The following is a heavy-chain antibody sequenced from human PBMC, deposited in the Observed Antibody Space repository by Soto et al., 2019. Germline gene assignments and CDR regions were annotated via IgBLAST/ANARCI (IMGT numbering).Heavy chain of an antibody. V-gene: IGHV3-48*02. D-gene: IGHD6-13*01. CDR3: ARDLSHSSSWFWFAP. CDR1: GFTFSSYS. CDR2: ISSSSSTI. Sequence: GGSLRLSCAASGFTFSSYSMNWVHQAPGKGLEWVSYISSSSSTIYYADSVKGRFTISRDNAKNSLYLQMNSLRNEDTAVYYCARDLSHSSSWFWFAPWGQGTLVTVSS. J-gene: IGHJ5*02.